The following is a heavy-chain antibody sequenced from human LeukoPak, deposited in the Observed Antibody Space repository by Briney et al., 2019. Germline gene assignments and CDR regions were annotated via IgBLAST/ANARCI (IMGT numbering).Heavy chain of an antibody. CDR2: ISSSSSTI. CDR3: ARVRGLVPLVFDY. D-gene: IGHD1-26*01. CDR1: GFTFSSYS. Sequence: GGSLRLSCAASGFTFSSYSMNWVRQAPGKGLEWVSYISSSSSTIYYADSAKGRFTIFRDNAKNSLYLQMNSLSAEDTAVYYCARVRGLVPLVFDYWGQGTLVTVSS. V-gene: IGHV3-48*04. J-gene: IGHJ4*02.